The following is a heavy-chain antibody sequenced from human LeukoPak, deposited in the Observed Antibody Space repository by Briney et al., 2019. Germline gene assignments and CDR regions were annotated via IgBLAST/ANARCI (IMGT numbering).Heavy chain of an antibody. CDR3: ARSRQLLHYYYYYMDV. Sequence: SQTLSLTCTVSGGSISGGGYYWSWLRQHPGKGLEWNGNNYYSGSTYYNTSRKSRVTISVDTSKNQISLKLSSVTAADAAVYYCARSRQLLHYYYYYMDVWGKGTTVTVSS. J-gene: IGHJ6*03. V-gene: IGHV4-31*03. CDR2: NYYSGST. D-gene: IGHD2-2*01. CDR1: GGSISGGGYY.